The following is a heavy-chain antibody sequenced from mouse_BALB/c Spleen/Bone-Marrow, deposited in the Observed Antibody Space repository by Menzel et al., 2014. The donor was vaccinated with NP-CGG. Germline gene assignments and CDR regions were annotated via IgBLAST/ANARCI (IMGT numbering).Heavy chain of an antibody. D-gene: IGHD2-2*01. J-gene: IGHJ1*01. CDR2: IWAGGST. V-gene: IGHV2-9*02. Sequence: VQRVESGPGLVAPSQSLSITCTVSGFSLTSYGVHWVRQPPGKGLEWLGVIWAGGSTNYNSALMSRLSISKDYSKSQVFLKMNSLQTDDTAMYYCARDSGYDWYFDVWGAGTTVTVSS. CDR1: GFSLTSYG. CDR3: ARDSGYDWYFDV.